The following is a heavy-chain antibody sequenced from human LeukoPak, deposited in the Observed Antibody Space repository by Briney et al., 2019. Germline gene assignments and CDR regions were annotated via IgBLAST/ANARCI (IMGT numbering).Heavy chain of an antibody. V-gene: IGHV4-31*03. CDR3: ARATLRGDPFDF. D-gene: IGHD2-21*02. J-gene: IGHJ4*02. Sequence: SETLSLTCTVSGDSISSGGYYWTWIRQHPGMGLEWIGNIFTSGNTYYNPSLKGRIFTSVDTSKSQFSLRLTSVTAADTAVYYCARATLRGDPFDFWGQGLQVTVSS. CDR1: GDSISSGGYY. CDR2: IFTSGNT.